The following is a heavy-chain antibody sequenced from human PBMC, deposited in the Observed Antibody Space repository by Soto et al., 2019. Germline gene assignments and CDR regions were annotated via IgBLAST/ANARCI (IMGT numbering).Heavy chain of an antibody. J-gene: IGHJ5*02. CDR3: ARVFFPYHDVWTGNWGDP. D-gene: IGHD3-3*01. Sequence: ASVKVSCKASGYTFTGYYMHWARQAPGQGLEWMGWIKSFNGDTNYAQKFQGRVTLTRDTSISTAYMELSRLKSDDTAVYYCARVFFPYHDVWTGNWGDPLGQGTPVTV. CDR2: IKSFNGDT. V-gene: IGHV1-2*02. CDR1: GYTFTGYY.